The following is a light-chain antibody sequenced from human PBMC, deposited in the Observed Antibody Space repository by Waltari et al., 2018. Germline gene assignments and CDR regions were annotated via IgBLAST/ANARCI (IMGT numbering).Light chain of an antibody. CDR1: QGISSY. V-gene: IGKV1-8*01. CDR2: AAS. Sequence: AIRMTQSPSSFSASTGDRVTITCRASQGISSYLAWYQQKPGRVPKLLMSAASTLHSGVPPRCTGSGYGTDFTLTINFLQSDDFATYYCQQYYTYPRTFGQGTKVEIK. CDR3: QQYYTYPRT. J-gene: IGKJ1*01.